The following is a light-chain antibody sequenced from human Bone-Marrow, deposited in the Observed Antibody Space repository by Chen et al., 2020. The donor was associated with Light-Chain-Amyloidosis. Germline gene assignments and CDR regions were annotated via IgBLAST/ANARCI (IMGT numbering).Light chain of an antibody. CDR3: QQYNSYPWT. J-gene: IGKJ1*01. V-gene: IGKV1-5*03. CDR1: QSIDSW. Sequence: DIQMTQSPSTLSASVGDRVTIACRASQSIDSWLAWYQQKPGKAPKLLIYKASSLKSGVPTRFRGSGSGTELTLTISSLQPDDFATYYCQQYNSYPWTFGQGTKVEIK. CDR2: KAS.